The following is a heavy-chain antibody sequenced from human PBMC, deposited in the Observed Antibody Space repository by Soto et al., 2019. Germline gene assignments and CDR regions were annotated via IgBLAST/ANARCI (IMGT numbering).Heavy chain of an antibody. J-gene: IGHJ4*02. CDR2: INHSGST. CDR3: ARDKITGLFGY. V-gene: IGHV4-34*01. D-gene: IGHD2-8*02. CDR1: GGSFSGYY. Sequence: QVQLQQWGAGLLKPSETLSLTCAVYGGSFSGYYWTWIRQPPGPGLEWIGEINHSGSTNYNPSLKSRVTISVDTSKNQLSLTLTSVTAADTAVYYCARDKITGLFGYWGKGTLVTVSS.